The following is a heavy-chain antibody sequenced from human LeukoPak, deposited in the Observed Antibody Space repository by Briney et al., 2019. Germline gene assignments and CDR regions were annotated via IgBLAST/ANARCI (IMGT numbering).Heavy chain of an antibody. CDR2: ISYDGSNK. Sequence: PGRSLRLSCAASGFTFSSYAMHWVRQAPGKGLEWVAVISYDGSNKYYADSVKGRFTISRDNSKNTLYLQMNSLRAEDTAVYYCARSVLRLDYGDYLGYWGQGTLVTVSS. V-gene: IGHV3-30*04. CDR3: ARSVLRLDYGDYLGY. D-gene: IGHD4-17*01. CDR1: GFTFSSYA. J-gene: IGHJ4*02.